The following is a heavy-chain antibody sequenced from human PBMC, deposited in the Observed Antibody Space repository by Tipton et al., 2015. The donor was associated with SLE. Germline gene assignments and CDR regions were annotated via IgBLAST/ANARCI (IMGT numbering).Heavy chain of an antibody. D-gene: IGHD2-15*01. V-gene: IGHV3-74*01. CDR3: ARGGDIVVVVSPFDY. CDR1: GFTFSSYW. Sequence: SLRLSCAASGFTFSSYWMHWVRQAPGKGLVWVSRINSDGSSTSYADSVKGRFTISRDNAKNTLYLQMNSLRAEDTAVYYCARGGDIVVVVSPFDYWGQGTLVTVSS. CDR2: INSDGSST. J-gene: IGHJ4*02.